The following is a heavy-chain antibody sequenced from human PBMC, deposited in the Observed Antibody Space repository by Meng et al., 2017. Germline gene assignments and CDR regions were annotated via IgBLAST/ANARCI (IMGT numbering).Heavy chain of an antibody. V-gene: IGHV3-9*01. CDR2: ISWNSGSI. D-gene: IGHD5-24*01. Sequence: SLKISCAASGFTFDDYAMNWVRQAPGKGLEWVSGISWNSGSIGYADSVKGRFTISRDNAKNSLYLQMNSLRAEDTAVYYCARGGGYNYFYYYYGMDVWGQGTTVTVSS. CDR1: GFTFDDYA. J-gene: IGHJ6*02. CDR3: ARGGGYNYFYYYYGMDV.